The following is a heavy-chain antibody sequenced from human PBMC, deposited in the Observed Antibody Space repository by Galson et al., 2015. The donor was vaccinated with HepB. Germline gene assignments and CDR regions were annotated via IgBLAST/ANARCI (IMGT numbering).Heavy chain of an antibody. CDR1: GFTFSSYG. Sequence: SLRLSCAASGFTFSSYGMHWVRQAPGKGLEWVAVIWYDGSNKYYADSVKGRFTTSRDNSKNTLYLQMNSLRAEDTAVYYCARAQDPPVTYYDFWSGPSWQPIDYWGQGTLVTVSS. J-gene: IGHJ4*02. CDR2: IWYDGSNK. V-gene: IGHV3-33*01. CDR3: ARAQDPPVTYYDFWSGPSWQPIDY. D-gene: IGHD3-3*01.